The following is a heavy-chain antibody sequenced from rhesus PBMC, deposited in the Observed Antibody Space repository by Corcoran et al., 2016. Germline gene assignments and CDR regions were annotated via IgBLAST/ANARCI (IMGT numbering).Heavy chain of an antibody. D-gene: IGHD3-3*01. J-gene: IGHJ4*01. CDR3: ARDPHDPYNFWSVYYFDR. V-gene: IGHV4-106*01. CDR2: TYGNGGAN. CDR1: GASISDDYH. Sequence: QVQLQESGPGLVKPSETLSLTCAVSGASISDDYHWSWIRQPPGKGLEWIGHTYGNGGANNYNPSLKGRVNISTDTSKNPFSLRLSSVTAADTAVYCCARDPHDPYNFWSVYYFDRWGQGVLVTVSS.